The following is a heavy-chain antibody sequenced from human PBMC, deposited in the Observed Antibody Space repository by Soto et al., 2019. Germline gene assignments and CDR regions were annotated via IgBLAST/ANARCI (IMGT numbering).Heavy chain of an antibody. J-gene: IGHJ4*02. CDR3: ATERGGWFGELLDDF. Sequence: EVQLVESGGGLVQPGGSLRLSGAASGFTFSSYSMNWVRQAPGKGLEWVSYISSSSSTIYYADSVKGRFTISRDNAKNSLYLQMNSLRAEDTAVYYCATERGGWFGELLDDFWGQGTLVTVSS. CDR2: ISSSSSTI. D-gene: IGHD3-10*01. V-gene: IGHV3-48*01. CDR1: GFTFSSYS.